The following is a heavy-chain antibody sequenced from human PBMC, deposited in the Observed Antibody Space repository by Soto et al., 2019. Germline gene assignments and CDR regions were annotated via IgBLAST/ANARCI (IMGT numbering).Heavy chain of an antibody. D-gene: IGHD1-26*01. CDR3: VRGGWASTPADY. J-gene: IGHJ4*02. V-gene: IGHV3-33*01. CDR2: ISFDGGDE. Sequence: QILLLESGGGVVQPGKSLRLSCSASGFSFRTYGMHWVRQAPGKGLEWVAFISFDGGDESYADAVKGRFSISRDNSNDTLHLQVDSLRADDTAFYYCVRGGWASTPADYWGQGALVTVSS. CDR1: GFSFRTYG.